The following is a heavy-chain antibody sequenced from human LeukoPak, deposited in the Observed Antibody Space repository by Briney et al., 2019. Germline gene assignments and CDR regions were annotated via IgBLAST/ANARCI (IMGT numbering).Heavy chain of an antibody. D-gene: IGHD3-10*01. Sequence: GESLRLSCAASGFTFSGSGMHWVRQAPGRGLEWVSYISSSSSTIYYADSVKGRFTISRDNAKNSLYLQMNSLRAEDTAVYYCATLTMVRGVINGGAFDYWGQGTLVTVSS. CDR1: GFTFSGSG. J-gene: IGHJ4*02. V-gene: IGHV3-48*01. CDR3: ATLTMVRGVINGGAFDY. CDR2: ISSSSSTI.